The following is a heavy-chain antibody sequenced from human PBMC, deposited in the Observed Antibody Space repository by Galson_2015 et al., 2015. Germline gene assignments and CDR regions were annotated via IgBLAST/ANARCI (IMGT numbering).Heavy chain of an antibody. D-gene: IGHD3-16*01. CDR2: IWYDGSNK. CDR3: ARERVFYDYVWGSAFDI. Sequence: SLRLPCAASGFTFSSYGMHWVRQAPGKGLEWVAVIWYDGSNKYYADSVKGRFTISRDNSKNTLYLQMNSLRAEVTAVYYCARERVFYDYVWGSAFDIWGQGTMVTVSS. CDR1: GFTFSSYG. J-gene: IGHJ3*02. V-gene: IGHV3-33*01.